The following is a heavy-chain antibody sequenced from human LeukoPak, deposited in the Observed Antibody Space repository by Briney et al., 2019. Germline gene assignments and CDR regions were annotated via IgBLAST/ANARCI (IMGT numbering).Heavy chain of an antibody. CDR3: ASGLY. Sequence: GGPLRLSCAASGFTFRSSWMNWFRQSSGKGLEWVANINQDGSEKYYVDSVKGRFTISRDDAKNSLYLQINSLRAEDTAVYYCASGLYWGQGTLVTVSS. V-gene: IGHV3-7*01. CDR2: INQDGSEK. CDR1: GFTFRSSW. J-gene: IGHJ4*02.